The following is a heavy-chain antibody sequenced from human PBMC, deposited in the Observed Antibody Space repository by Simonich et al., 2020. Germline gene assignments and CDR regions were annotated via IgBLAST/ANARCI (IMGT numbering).Heavy chain of an antibody. CDR2: IYYSGIT. Sequence: QLQLQESGPGLVKPSETLSLTCTVSGGSISSSSYYWGWIRQPPGKGLEWIGSIYYSGITDHNPSLKSRVTISVDTSKNQFSLKLSSVTAADTAVYYCARHAGFAFDIWGQGTMVTVSS. D-gene: IGHD6-13*01. V-gene: IGHV4-39*01. CDR3: ARHAGFAFDI. J-gene: IGHJ3*02. CDR1: GGSISSSSYY.